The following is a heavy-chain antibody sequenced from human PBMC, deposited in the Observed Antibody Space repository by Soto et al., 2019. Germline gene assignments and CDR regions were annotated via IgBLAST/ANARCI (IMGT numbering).Heavy chain of an antibody. D-gene: IGHD3-10*01. Sequence: SVKVSCKASGGTFSSYAISWVRQAPGQGLEWMGGIIPIFGTANYAQKFQGRVTITADKSTSTAYMELSSLRSEDTAVYYCARDRRSPWFGELLNDAFDIWGQGTMVTVSS. CDR3: ARDRRSPWFGELLNDAFDI. J-gene: IGHJ3*02. CDR2: IIPIFGTA. V-gene: IGHV1-69*06. CDR1: GGTFSSYA.